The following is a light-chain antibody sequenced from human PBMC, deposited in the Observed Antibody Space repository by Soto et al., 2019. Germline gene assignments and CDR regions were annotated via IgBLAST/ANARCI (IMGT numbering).Light chain of an antibody. J-gene: IGKJ4*01. CDR3: QQYSSSPLT. V-gene: IGKV3-20*01. Sequence: EMVLTQSPATLSLSPGERATLSCRASQRVSSCYLAWYQQKPGQDPRLLIYGASSRATGIPDRFSGSGSGTDFTLTISRLEPEDFAVYYCQQYSSSPLTFGGGTKVEIK. CDR2: GAS. CDR1: QRVSSCY.